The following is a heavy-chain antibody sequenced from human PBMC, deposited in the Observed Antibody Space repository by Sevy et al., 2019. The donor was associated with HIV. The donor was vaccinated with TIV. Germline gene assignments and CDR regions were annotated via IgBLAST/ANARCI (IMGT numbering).Heavy chain of an antibody. Sequence: SETLSLTCAVYGASFSGYYWSWIRQPPGKGLEWIGEINHSGGTNYNPSLKSRVTISVDTSKNQFSLKLSSVTAADTAVYYCARHCSGTSCSHAFDIWGQGTMVTVSS. V-gene: IGHV4-34*01. D-gene: IGHD2-2*01. J-gene: IGHJ3*02. CDR3: ARHCSGTSCSHAFDI. CDR2: INHSGGT. CDR1: GASFSGYY.